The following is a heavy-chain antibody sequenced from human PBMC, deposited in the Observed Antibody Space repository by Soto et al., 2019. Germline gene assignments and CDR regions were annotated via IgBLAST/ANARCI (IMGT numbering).Heavy chain of an antibody. Sequence: ASVKVSCKASGYTFTSYDINWVRQATGQGLEWMGWMNPNSGNTGYAQKFQGRVTMTRNTSISTAYMELSRLRSDDTAVYYCARDPWAYSSSSVAYYYYGMDVWGQGTTVTVSS. CDR3: ARDPWAYSSSSVAYYYYGMDV. CDR2: MNPNSGNT. J-gene: IGHJ6*02. D-gene: IGHD6-6*01. V-gene: IGHV1-8*01. CDR1: GYTFTSYD.